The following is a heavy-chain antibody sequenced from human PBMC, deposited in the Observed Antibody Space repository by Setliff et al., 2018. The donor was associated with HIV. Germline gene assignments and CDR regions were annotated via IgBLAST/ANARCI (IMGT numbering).Heavy chain of an antibody. CDR1: GDSVNGYY. J-gene: IGHJ4*02. Sequence: SETLSLTCTVSGDSVNGYYWRWIRQPAGKGLEWVGRINPSGSSKYNPSLNSRVDVSLDTSKNQFSLKLSSVTAADTSVYYCTREFHRGIPDYFDSWGQGILVTVSS. D-gene: IGHD2-2*02. V-gene: IGHV4-4*07. CDR2: INPSGSS. CDR3: TREFHRGIPDYFDS.